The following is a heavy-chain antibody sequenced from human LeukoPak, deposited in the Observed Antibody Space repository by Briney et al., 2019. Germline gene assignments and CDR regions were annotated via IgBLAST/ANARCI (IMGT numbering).Heavy chain of an antibody. CDR3: ARDIDNGDYVVY. J-gene: IGHJ4*02. D-gene: IGHD4-17*01. Sequence: GGSLRLSCAASGFTFDDYAMSWVRQTPGMGLEWVSSVGSGGDITYYADSVKGRFTISRDNSKNTLYLQMNSLRAEDTAVYYCARDIDNGDYVVYWGQGTLVTVSS. V-gene: IGHV3-23*01. CDR1: GFTFDDYA. CDR2: VGSGGDIT.